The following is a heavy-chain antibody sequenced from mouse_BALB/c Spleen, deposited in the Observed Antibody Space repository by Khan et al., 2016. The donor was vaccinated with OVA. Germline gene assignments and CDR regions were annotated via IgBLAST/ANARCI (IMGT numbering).Heavy chain of an antibody. J-gene: IGHJ4*01. CDR2: ISYSGST. CDR1: GYSITSNYA. CDR3: ARKNDYGYAVDY. Sequence: EVELVESGPGLVKPSQSLSLTCTVTGYSITSNYAWNWIRQFPGNKLEWMGYISYSGSTSYNPSLKSRISITRDTFKNQFLLQLNSVTTEDTAKYYCARKNDYGYAVDYWGQGTSVTVSS. D-gene: IGHD1-1*01. V-gene: IGHV3-2*02.